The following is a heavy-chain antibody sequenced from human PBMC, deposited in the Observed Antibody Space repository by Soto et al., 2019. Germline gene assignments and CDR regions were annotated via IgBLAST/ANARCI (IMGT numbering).Heavy chain of an antibody. CDR3: ARGRYCSGTSCYTDYYFGLDV. D-gene: IGHD2-2*02. Sequence: GGSLRLSCAASGFTLSIYALHWVRQAPGKGLEWVAVVSFDGSNKLYADSVKGRFTISRDNSKNTLYVQMNSLRGEDTAVYYCARGRYCSGTSCYTDYYFGLDVWGQGTTVTVSS. CDR2: VSFDGSNK. J-gene: IGHJ6*02. CDR1: GFTLSIYA. V-gene: IGHV3-30-3*01.